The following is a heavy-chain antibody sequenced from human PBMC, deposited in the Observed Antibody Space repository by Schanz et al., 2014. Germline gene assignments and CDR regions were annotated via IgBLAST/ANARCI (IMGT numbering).Heavy chain of an antibody. V-gene: IGHV3-23*04. CDR2: ISGTGTKT. Sequence: DVQLVESGGGLAQPGGSLRLSCVASGFMFTKYAMNWVRQAPGKGLEWVSGISGTGTKTYYADSVKSRFTISRDNSKNTVYPQMTSLRADDTAIYYCAKDIGGAVAAPVYDSWGQGTLVTVSS. D-gene: IGHD2-15*01. CDR3: AKDIGGAVAAPVYDS. J-gene: IGHJ4*02. CDR1: GFMFTKYA.